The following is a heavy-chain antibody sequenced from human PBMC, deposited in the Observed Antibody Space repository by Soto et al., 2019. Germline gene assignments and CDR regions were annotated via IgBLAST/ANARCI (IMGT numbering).Heavy chain of an antibody. Sequence: EVQLVQSGAEVKKSGESLRISCKVSGYSFASQWISWVRQVPGKGQEWMGRIDLSESYTTYNPSFQGHVTFSADKSITTAYLQWRSLDASDTATYYCATQGLTTYYFGYWGQGTLVTVSS. J-gene: IGHJ4*02. CDR2: IDLSESYT. V-gene: IGHV5-10-1*03. CDR3: ATQGLTTYYFGY. CDR1: GYSFASQW.